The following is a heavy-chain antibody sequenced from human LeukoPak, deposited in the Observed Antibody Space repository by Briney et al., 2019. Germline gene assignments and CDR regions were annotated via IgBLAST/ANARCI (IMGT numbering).Heavy chain of an antibody. V-gene: IGHV3-7*01. CDR1: GFTFSSYW. J-gene: IGHJ4*02. Sequence: GGSLRLSCAASGFTFSSYWMSWVRQAPGKGLEWVANIKQDGSEKYYVDSVKGRFTISRDNAKNSLYPRMNSLRAEDTAVYYCARADWNDELLDYWGQGTLVTVSS. CDR3: ARADWNDELLDY. D-gene: IGHD1-1*01. CDR2: IKQDGSEK.